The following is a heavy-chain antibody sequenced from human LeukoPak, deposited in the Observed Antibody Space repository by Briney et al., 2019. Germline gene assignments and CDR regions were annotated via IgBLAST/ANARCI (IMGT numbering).Heavy chain of an antibody. V-gene: IGHV3-23*01. D-gene: IGHD1-26*01. J-gene: IGHJ3*02. CDR1: GFTFSIYG. Sequence: PGGTLRLSCAASGFTFSIYGMSWVRQAPGRGLEWVSAMSGSGGSTYYADSVKGRFTISRDNAKNSLYLHMKSLRAEDTAFYYCVKGRVVGAPANDAFHIWGQGTMVIVSS. CDR3: VKGRVVGAPANDAFHI. CDR2: MSGSGGST.